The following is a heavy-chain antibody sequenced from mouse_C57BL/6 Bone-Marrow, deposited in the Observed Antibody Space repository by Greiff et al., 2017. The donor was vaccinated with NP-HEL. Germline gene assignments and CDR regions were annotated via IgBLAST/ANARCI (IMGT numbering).Heavy chain of an antibody. CDR2: ISYSGST. Sequence: DVKLVESGPGLAKPSQTLSLTCSVTGYSITSDYWNWIRKFPGNKLEYMGYISYSGSTYYNPSLKSRISITRDTSKNQYYLQLNSVTTEDTATYYCARYYGSSYGYWYFDVWGTGTTVTVSS. J-gene: IGHJ1*03. CDR1: GYSITSDY. D-gene: IGHD1-1*01. V-gene: IGHV3-8*01. CDR3: ARYYGSSYGYWYFDV.